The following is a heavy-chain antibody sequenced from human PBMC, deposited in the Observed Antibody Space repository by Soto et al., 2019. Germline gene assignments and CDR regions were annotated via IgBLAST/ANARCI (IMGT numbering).Heavy chain of an antibody. CDR2: LYWDNNN. CDR3: VSGSFPNWFDP. J-gene: IGHJ5*02. CDR1: GFSLRIPGVG. D-gene: IGHD3-10*01. Sequence: QITLKESGPTVVKPTQTLTLTCTFSGFSLRIPGVGVGWIRQPPGKALEWLALLYWDNNNRYSPSLRSRLTITSDTSKSQVVLTMSNMDPVDTGTYYCVSGSFPNWFDPWGPGTLVTVSS. V-gene: IGHV2-5*04.